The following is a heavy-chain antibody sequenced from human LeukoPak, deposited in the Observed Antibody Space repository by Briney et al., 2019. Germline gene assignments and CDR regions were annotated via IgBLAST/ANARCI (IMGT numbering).Heavy chain of an antibody. CDR1: GGSFSDYY. J-gene: IGHJ4*02. Sequence: SETLSLTCAVYGGSFSDYYWSWTRQPPGKGLEWIGEINHSGSTNYNPSLKSRVTISVDTSKNQFSLKLSSVTAADTAVYYCARGVLYYRLNDYWGQGTLVTVSS. D-gene: IGHD3-16*01. V-gene: IGHV4-34*01. CDR3: ARGVLYYRLNDY. CDR2: INHSGST.